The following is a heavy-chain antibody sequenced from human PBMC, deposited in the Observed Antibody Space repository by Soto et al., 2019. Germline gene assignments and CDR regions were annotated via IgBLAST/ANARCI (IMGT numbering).Heavy chain of an antibody. CDR2: IWYDGSNK. CDR3: ARDAPKLRDYYDSSGPEADAFDI. D-gene: IGHD3-22*01. V-gene: IGHV3-33*01. Sequence: GGSLRLSCAASGFTFSSYGMHWVRQAPGKGLEWVAVIWYDGSNKYYADSVKGRFTISRDNSKNTLYLQMNSLRAEDTAVYYCARDAPKLRDYYDSSGPEADAFDIWGQGTMVTVSS. J-gene: IGHJ3*02. CDR1: GFTFSSYG.